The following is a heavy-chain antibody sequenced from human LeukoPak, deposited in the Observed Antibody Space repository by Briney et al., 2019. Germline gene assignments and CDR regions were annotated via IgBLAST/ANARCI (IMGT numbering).Heavy chain of an antibody. V-gene: IGHV1-2*06. CDR3: ARVRGRIAAAGLYNWFDP. CDR1: GYTFTGYY. CDR2: INPNSGGT. Sequence: GASVEVSCKASGYTFTGYYMHWVRQAPGQGLEWMGRINPNSGGTNYAQKFQGRVTMTRDTSISTAYMELSRLRSDDTAVYYCARVRGRIAAAGLYNWFDPWGQGTLVTVSS. D-gene: IGHD6-13*01. J-gene: IGHJ5*02.